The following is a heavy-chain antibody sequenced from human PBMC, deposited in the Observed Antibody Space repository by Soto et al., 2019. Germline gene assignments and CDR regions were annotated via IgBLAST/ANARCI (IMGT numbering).Heavy chain of an antibody. J-gene: IGHJ6*02. V-gene: IGHV1-69*13. CDR3: ARGVTAMAYFYYYYGMDV. CDR2: IIPIFGTA. Sequence: VKVSCKVSGYTLTELSMHWVRQAPGQGLEWMGGIIPIFGTANYAQKFQGRVTITADESTSTAYMELSSLRSEDTAVYYCARGVTAMAYFYYYYGMDVWGQGTTVTVSS. D-gene: IGHD5-18*01. CDR1: GYTLTELS.